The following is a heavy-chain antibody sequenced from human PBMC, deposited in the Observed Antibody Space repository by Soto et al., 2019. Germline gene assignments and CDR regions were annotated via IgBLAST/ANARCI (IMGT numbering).Heavy chain of an antibody. CDR3: AKDLGFRAAAGHYFDY. V-gene: IGHV3-23*01. Sequence: RRLSCAASGFTFSSYAMSWVRQAPGKGLEWVSAISGSGGSTYYADSVKGRFTISRDNSKNTLYLQMNSLRAEDTAVYYCAKDLGFRAAAGHYFDYWGQGTLVTVSS. CDR1: GFTFSSYA. J-gene: IGHJ4*02. CDR2: ISGSGGST. D-gene: IGHD6-13*01.